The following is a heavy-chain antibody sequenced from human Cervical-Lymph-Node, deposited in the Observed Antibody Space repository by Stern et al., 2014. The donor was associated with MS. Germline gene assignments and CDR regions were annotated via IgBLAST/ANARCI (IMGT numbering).Heavy chain of an antibody. Sequence: QMQLVQSGPGLVKPSETLSLTCTVSGGSINNYYCSWIRQPPGKGLEWIGYIYYNGHANYNPSLKSRVTMSVDTSNNQFSLTLSSVTAADTAIYYCARDYGDYQGYFDLWGRGTLVTVSS. V-gene: IGHV4-59*01. J-gene: IGHJ2*01. CDR2: IYYNGHA. D-gene: IGHD4-17*01. CDR1: GGSINNYY. CDR3: ARDYGDYQGYFDL.